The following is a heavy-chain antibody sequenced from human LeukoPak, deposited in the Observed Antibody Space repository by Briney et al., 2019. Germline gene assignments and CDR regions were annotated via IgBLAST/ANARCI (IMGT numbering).Heavy chain of an antibody. CDR2: ISYSGST. D-gene: IGHD3-16*01. CDR1: GGXISSYY. Sequence: SETLSLTCTVSGGXISSYYCSWIRQPPGKGLEWIGYISYSGSTNYNPSLKSRVTVSVDTSKNQLSLKLSSVTAADTAVYYCARATFLDFDLWGRGTLVTVSS. V-gene: IGHV4-59*01. J-gene: IGHJ2*01. CDR3: ARATFLDFDL.